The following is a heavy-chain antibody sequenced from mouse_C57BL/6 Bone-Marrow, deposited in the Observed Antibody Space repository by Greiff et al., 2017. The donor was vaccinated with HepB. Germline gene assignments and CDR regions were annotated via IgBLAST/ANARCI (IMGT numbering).Heavy chain of an antibody. CDR1: GYTFTDYY. CDR2: IFPGSGNT. V-gene: IGHV1-84*01. D-gene: IGHD2-5*01. J-gene: IGHJ4*01. CDR3: ARTKPSYYSNWDYAMDY. Sequence: VQLQQSGPELVKPGASVKISCKASGYTFTDYYINWVKQRPGQGLEWIGWIFPGSGNTKYNEKCKGKATLTVDTSSSTAYMQLSSLTSEDSAVYFCARTKPSYYSNWDYAMDYWGQGTSVTVSS.